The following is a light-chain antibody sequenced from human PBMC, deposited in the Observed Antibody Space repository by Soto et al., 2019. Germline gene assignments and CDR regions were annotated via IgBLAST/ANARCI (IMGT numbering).Light chain of an antibody. J-gene: IGKJ1*01. CDR1: QSVRARY. Sequence: EIVLTQSPGTLSLSPGERATLSCRASQSVRARYVAWYQRTPGQAPRLLIYGASNRATDIPVRFSARGSGTDFTLTITRLEPEDFAVYICQQYAVSPPTFGLGTKVEFK. V-gene: IGKV3-20*01. CDR3: QQYAVSPPT. CDR2: GAS.